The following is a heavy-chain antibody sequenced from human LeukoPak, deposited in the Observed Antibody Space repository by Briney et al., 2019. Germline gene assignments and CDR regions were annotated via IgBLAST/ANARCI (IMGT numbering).Heavy chain of an antibody. CDR2: INHSGST. D-gene: IGHD5-24*01. CDR3: ARGYHPHVEMATKSDL. V-gene: IGHV4-34*01. CDR1: GGSFSGYY. Sequence: KPSETLSLTCAVYGGSFSGYYWSWIRQPPGKGLEWIGEINHSGSTNYNPSLKSRVTISVDTSKNQFSLKLSSVTAADTAVYYCARGYHPHVEMATKSDLWGRGTLVTVSS. J-gene: IGHJ2*01.